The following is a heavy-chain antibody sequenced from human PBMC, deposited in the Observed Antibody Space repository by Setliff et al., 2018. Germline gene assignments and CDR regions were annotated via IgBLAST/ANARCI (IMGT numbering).Heavy chain of an antibody. Sequence: LRLSCAASGFTFSSYWMSWVRQAPGKGLEWVANIKQDGSEKYYVDSVKGRFTISRDNAKNSLYLQMNSLRAEDTAVCYCARDDYDILTGSPGEDAFDIWGQGTMVTVSS. J-gene: IGHJ3*02. CDR2: IKQDGSEK. D-gene: IGHD3-9*01. CDR3: ARDDYDILTGSPGEDAFDI. CDR1: GFTFSSYW. V-gene: IGHV3-7*01.